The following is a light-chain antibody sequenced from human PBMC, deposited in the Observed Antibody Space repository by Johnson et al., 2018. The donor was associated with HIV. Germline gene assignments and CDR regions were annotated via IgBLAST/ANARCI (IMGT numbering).Light chain of an antibody. CDR2: ENN. V-gene: IGLV1-51*02. J-gene: IGLJ1*01. Sequence: QSVLTQPPSVSGAPGQKVTISCSGSSSNIGNNYVSWYQQLPGTAPKLLIYENNKRPSGIPDRFSASKSGTSATLGITGLQTGDEAYYYCGTWDSSLSAYVVGTGTKVTVL. CDR3: GTWDSSLSAYV. CDR1: SSNIGNNY.